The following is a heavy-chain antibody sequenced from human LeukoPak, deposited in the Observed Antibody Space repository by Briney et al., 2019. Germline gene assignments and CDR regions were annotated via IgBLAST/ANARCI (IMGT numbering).Heavy chain of an antibody. Sequence: GGSLRLSCAATGFTFRDYAMSWVRQAPGKGLEWVSGISKDGGTFYTDSVKGRFTISRDNSKNTLYLQMNSLRAEDTAVYYCAKTFQWYYMDVWGKGTTVIISS. V-gene: IGHV3-23*01. J-gene: IGHJ6*03. CDR3: AKTFQWYYMDV. D-gene: IGHD2-8*01. CDR1: GFTFRDYA. CDR2: ISKDGGT.